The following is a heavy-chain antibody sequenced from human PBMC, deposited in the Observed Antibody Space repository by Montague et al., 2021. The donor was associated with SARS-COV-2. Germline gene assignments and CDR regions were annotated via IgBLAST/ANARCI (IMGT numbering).Heavy chain of an antibody. Sequence: SETLSLTCTVSDDSISSSSYYWAWIRQPPGKGLEWIGSIYYSGSTYYNPSLKSRVTISVDTSKKQFSLDLSSVTAADTAVFYCVRGRSGYFNPLDYRGQGTLVTVSS. CDR1: DDSISSSSYY. D-gene: IGHD3-3*01. V-gene: IGHV4-39*01. J-gene: IGHJ4*02. CDR3: VRGRSGYFNPLDY. CDR2: IYYSGST.